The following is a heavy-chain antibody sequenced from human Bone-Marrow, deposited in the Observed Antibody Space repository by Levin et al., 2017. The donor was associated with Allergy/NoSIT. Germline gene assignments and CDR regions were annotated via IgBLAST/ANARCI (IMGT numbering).Heavy chain of an antibody. CDR3: ARIRAAGYWYFDL. D-gene: IGHD6-13*01. CDR1: GGSISTRRYF. V-gene: IGHV4-39*07. Sequence: SQTLSLTCNVSGGSISTRRYFWGWIRQPPGKGLEWIASVYYSGSTYYSPSLKSRMTVSVDTSKNQFSLKLTSVTAADTAVYYCARIRAAGYWYFDLWGRGTLVTVSS. CDR2: VYYSGST. J-gene: IGHJ2*01.